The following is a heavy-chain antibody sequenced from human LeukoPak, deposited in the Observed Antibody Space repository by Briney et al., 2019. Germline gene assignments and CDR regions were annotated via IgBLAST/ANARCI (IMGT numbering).Heavy chain of an antibody. CDR2: ISYDGSNK. V-gene: IGHV3-30*04. D-gene: IGHD3-3*01. CDR1: GFTFSSYA. J-gene: IGHJ6*02. Sequence: GGSLRLSCAASGFTFSSYAMHWVRQAPGKGLEWVAVISYDGSNKYYADSVKGRFTISRDNSKNTLYLQMNSLRAEDTAVYYCAREPGYDFWSGYQSTYYYYGMDDWGQGTTVTVSS. CDR3: AREPGYDFWSGYQSTYYYYGMDD.